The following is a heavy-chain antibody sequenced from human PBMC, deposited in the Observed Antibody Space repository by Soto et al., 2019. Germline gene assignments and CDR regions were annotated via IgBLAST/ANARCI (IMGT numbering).Heavy chain of an antibody. Sequence: GGSLRLSCVGTGLNFDDFAMHWVRQAPGKGLEWVSGITWNSRVLAYADSVKGRFTISRDNARNSLYLQMDSLRDEDTALYYCAKGRYDFWSPYYFDSWGQATLVTVSS. D-gene: IGHD3-3*01. V-gene: IGHV3-9*01. CDR2: ITWNSRVL. J-gene: IGHJ4*02. CDR1: GLNFDDFA. CDR3: AKGRYDFWSPYYFDS.